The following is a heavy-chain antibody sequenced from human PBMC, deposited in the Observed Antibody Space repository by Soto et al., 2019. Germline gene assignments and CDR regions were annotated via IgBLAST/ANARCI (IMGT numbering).Heavy chain of an antibody. CDR2: IYYSGST. J-gene: IGHJ4*02. V-gene: IGHV4-31*03. D-gene: IGHD6-13*01. CDR3: ARARAAAGKFDY. CDR1: GGSISSGGYY. Sequence: PSETLSLTCTVSGGSISSGGYYWSWIRQHPGKGLEWIGYIYYSGSTYYNPSLKSRVTISVDTSKNQFSLKLSSVTAADTAVYYCARARAAAGKFDYWGQGTLVTVSS.